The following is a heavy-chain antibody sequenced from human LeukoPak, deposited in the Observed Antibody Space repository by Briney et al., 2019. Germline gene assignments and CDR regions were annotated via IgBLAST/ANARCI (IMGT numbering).Heavy chain of an antibody. Sequence: GGSLRLSCAASGFTVSSNYMSWVRQAPGKGLEWVSVIYSGGSTYYADSVKGRFTISRDNSKNTLYLQMNSLRAEDTAVYYCARRRISSGSDTEEYYFDYWGQGTLVTVSS. J-gene: IGHJ4*02. CDR2: IYSGGST. V-gene: IGHV3-66*01. CDR1: GFTVSSNY. D-gene: IGHD1-26*01. CDR3: ARRRISSGSDTEEYYFDY.